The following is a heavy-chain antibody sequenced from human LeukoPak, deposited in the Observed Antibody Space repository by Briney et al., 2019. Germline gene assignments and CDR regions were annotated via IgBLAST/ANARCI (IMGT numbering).Heavy chain of an antibody. CDR1: GYTFTGYY. V-gene: IGHV1-2*02. J-gene: IGHJ4*02. D-gene: IGHD6-13*01. CDR3: ARGAAAAAGTFDY. Sequence: VASVRVSCKASGYTFTGYYMHWVRQAPGQGLEWMGWINPNSGGTNYAQKFQGRVTMTRDTSISTAYMELSRLRSDDTAVYYCARGAAAAAGTFDYWGQGTLVTVSS. CDR2: INPNSGGT.